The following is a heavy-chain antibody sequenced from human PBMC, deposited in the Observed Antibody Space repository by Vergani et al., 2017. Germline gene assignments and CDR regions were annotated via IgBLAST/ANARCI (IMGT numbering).Heavy chain of an antibody. J-gene: IGHJ3*02. V-gene: IGHV3-11*06. CDR2: ISSSSSYT. CDR3: ARGLRSISPTVAFDI. Sequence: QVQLQQWGAGLLKPSETLSLTCAVYGGSFSDYYMSWIRQAPGKGLEWVSYISSSSSYTNYADSVKGRFTISRDNAKNSLYLQMNSLRAEDTAVYYCARGLRSISPTVAFDIWGQGTMVTVSS. D-gene: IGHD4-17*01. CDR1: GGSFSDYY.